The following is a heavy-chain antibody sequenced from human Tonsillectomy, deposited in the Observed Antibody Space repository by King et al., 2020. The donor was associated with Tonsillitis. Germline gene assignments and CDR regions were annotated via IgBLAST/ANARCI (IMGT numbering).Heavy chain of an antibody. V-gene: IGHV4-34*01. CDR1: GGSFSGYY. Sequence: VQLQQWGAGLLKPSETLSLTCAVYGGSFSGYYWSWICQPPGKGLEWIGEINHSGSTNYNPSLKSRVTISVDTSKNQFSLKLSSVTAADTAVYYCARGKVSRGYSYESFGYWGQGTLVTVSS. CDR3: ARGKVSRGYSYESFGY. CDR2: INHSGST. J-gene: IGHJ4*02. D-gene: IGHD5-18*01.